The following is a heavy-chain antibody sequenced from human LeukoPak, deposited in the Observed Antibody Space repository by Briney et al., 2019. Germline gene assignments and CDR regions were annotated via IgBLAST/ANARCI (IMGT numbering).Heavy chain of an antibody. CDR3: ARYYSGTYSDY. D-gene: IGHD1-26*01. Sequence: GESLRISCKGSGYSFTSYCISWVRQMPGKGLEWMGSLDPSDSYTYYSPSFQGHVAISADKSISTAYLQWSSLKASDTAMFYCARYYSGTYSDYWGQGTLVTVSS. CDR2: LDPSDSYT. V-gene: IGHV5-10-1*01. CDR1: GYSFTSYC. J-gene: IGHJ4*02.